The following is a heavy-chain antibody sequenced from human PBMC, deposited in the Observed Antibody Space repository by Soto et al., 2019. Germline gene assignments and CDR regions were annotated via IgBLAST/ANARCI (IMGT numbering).Heavy chain of an antibody. CDR1: GGSISSGGYY. CDR3: ARYKARGRLVGDFDY. Sequence: QVQLQESGPGLVKPSQTLSLTCTVSGGSISSGGYYWSWIRQHPGKGLEWIGYIYYSVSTYYNPSLKSRVTISVDTSKNQFSLRLSPVTVADTAVYYCARYKARGRLVGDFDYWGQGTLVTVSS. CDR2: IYYSVST. V-gene: IGHV4-31*03. J-gene: IGHJ4*02. D-gene: IGHD6-6*01.